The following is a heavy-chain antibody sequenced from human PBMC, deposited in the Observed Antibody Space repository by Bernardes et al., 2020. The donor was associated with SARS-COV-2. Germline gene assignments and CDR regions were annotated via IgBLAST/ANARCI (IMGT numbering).Heavy chain of an antibody. CDR1: GYTFTGYY. J-gene: IGHJ6*01. Sequence: ASVKVSCKASGYTFTGYYMHWVRQAPGQGLEWMGWINPNSGGTNYAQKFQGRVTMTRDTSISTAYMELSRLRSADTALYYCARDLQFPGGFLEWFFPYGMDVWGQGTTVTVSS. D-gene: IGHD3-3*01. V-gene: IGHV1-2*02. CDR2: INPNSGGT. CDR3: ARDLQFPGGFLEWFFPYGMDV.